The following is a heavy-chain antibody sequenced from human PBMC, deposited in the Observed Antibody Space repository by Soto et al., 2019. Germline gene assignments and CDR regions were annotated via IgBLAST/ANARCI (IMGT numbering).Heavy chain of an antibody. CDR3: ARWMVFGYYFDY. D-gene: IGHD2-8*01. CDR2: ISSSSSYI. CDR1: GFTFSSYS. V-gene: IGHV3-21*01. J-gene: IGHJ4*02. Sequence: LRLSCAASGFTFSSYSMNWVRQAPGKGLEWVSSISSSSSYIYYADSVKGRFTISRDNAKNSLYLQMNSLRAEDTAVYYCARWMVFGYYFDYWGQGTLVTVSS.